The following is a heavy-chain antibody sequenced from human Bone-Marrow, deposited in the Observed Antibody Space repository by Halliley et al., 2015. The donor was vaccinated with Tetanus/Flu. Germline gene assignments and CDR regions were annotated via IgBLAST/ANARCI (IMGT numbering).Heavy chain of an antibody. CDR2: SYDGGHK. J-gene: IGHJ4*02. V-gene: IGHV3-30-3*01. CDR3: ARDDSAAGWYDSLPLDD. Sequence: SYDGGHKYYADPLKGRFTISRDNSKTTLYLQMNCLPGEATAVYYCARDDSAAGWYDSLPLDDGGQGTLATVSS. D-gene: IGHD6-19*01.